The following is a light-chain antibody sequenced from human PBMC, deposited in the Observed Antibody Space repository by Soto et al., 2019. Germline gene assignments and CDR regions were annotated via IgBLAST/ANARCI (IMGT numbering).Light chain of an antibody. J-gene: IGKJ3*01. CDR3: QQYGSSPFT. CDR1: QSFSSSY. V-gene: IGKV3-20*01. Sequence: EIVLTQSPGTLSLTAGERATLSCRASQSFSSSYLAWYQQKPGQAPRLLIYGASSRATGIPDRFSGSGSGTDFTLTISRLELEDFAVYYCQQYGSSPFTFGPGTKVDIK. CDR2: GAS.